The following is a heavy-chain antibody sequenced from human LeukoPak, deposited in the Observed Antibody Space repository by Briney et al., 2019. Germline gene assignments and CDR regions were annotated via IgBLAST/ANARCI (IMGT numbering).Heavy chain of an antibody. D-gene: IGHD2-15*01. CDR1: GGSVSNSGYY. CDR2: IYYSGST. V-gene: IGHV4-61*08. Sequence: SENLSLTCTVSGGSVSNSGYYWSWIRQPPGKGLGWIGYIYYSGSTNYNPSLKSRVTISVDTSKNQFSLRLSSVTAADTAVDYCARAKGYCSGGSCYFDYWGQGTLVTVSS. CDR3: ARAKGYCSGGSCYFDY. J-gene: IGHJ4*02.